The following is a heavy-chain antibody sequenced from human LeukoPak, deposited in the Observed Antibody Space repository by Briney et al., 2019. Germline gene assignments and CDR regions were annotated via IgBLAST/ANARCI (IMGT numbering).Heavy chain of an antibody. CDR3: ARVPLGEFKGFDP. CDR1: GFTLSSYE. Sequence: GGSLRLSCAASGFTLSSYEMNWVRQVPGKGLVWVSRINTDGNSTRYADSVKGRFTISRDNAKNTLYLQMNSLRAEDTAVYYCARVPLGEFKGFDPWGQGTLVTVSS. D-gene: IGHD3-10*01. V-gene: IGHV3-74*01. CDR2: INTDGNST. J-gene: IGHJ5*02.